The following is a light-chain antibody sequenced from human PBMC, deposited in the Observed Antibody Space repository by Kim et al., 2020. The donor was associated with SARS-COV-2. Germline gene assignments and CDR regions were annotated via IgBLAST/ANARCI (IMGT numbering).Light chain of an antibody. CDR2: AAS. CDR1: QDINSW. Sequence: AAVGDRVTITCRASQDINSWLAWYQQKPGEAPKVLISAASSLQSGVPSRFSGSGSGTDFTLTNSSLHPEDFATYYCQQANSFPWTFGQGTKVDIK. J-gene: IGKJ1*01. V-gene: IGKV1-12*02. CDR3: QQANSFPWT.